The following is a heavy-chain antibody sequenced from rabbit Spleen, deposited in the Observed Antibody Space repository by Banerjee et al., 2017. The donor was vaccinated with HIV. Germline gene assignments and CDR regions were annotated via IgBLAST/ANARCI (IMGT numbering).Heavy chain of an antibody. CDR3: ARDLAGVIGWNFGW. CDR2: IDGSSSAYT. V-gene: IGHV1S40*01. J-gene: IGHJ6*01. Sequence: QSLEESGGDLVKPGASLTLTCTASGFTISSSYWMCWVRQAPGKGLEWIACIDGSSSAYTYYASWAKGRFTISKTSSTTVTLEMTSLTAADTATYFCARDLAGVIGWNFGWWGPGTLVTVS. CDR1: GFTISSSYW. D-gene: IGHD4-1*01.